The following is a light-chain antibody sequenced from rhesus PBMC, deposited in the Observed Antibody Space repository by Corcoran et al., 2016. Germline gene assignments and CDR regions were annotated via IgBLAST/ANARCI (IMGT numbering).Light chain of an antibody. V-gene: IGKV1S14*01. J-gene: IGKJ1*01. CDR2: FAS. Sequence: DIQMTQSPSSLSASVGDTVTITCRASQGISNFLAWYQQKPGKAPKPLIYFASNLESGVPSRFSGSGSGTDFTLTYSSLQTEDFGIDYCQQHDNYPRTFGQGTKVEIK. CDR3: QQHDNYPRT. CDR1: QGISNF.